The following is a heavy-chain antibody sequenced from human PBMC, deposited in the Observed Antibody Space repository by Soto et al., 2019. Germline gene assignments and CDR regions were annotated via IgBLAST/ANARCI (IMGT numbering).Heavy chain of an antibody. CDR1: GYTFTSYY. V-gene: IGHV1-46*01. J-gene: IGHJ6*02. D-gene: IGHD3-22*01. CDR2: INPSGGST. CDR3: ARDPRPDSSGYYPYYYYGMDV. Sequence: GASVKVSCKASGYTFTSYYMHWVRQAPGQGLEWMGIINPSGGSTSYAQKFQGRVTMTRDTSTSTVYMELSSLRPEDTAVYYCARDPRPDSSGYYPYYYYGMDVWGQGTTVTVSS.